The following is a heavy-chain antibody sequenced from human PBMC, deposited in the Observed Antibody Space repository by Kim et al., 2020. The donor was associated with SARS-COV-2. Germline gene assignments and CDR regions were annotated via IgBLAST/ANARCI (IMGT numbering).Heavy chain of an antibody. J-gene: IGHJ4*02. D-gene: IGHD3-10*01. Sequence: PSLKSRVTISVDTSKNQFSLKLSSVTAADTAVYYCASVVLLWFGELSFDYWGQGTLVTVSS. CDR3: ASVVLLWFGELSFDY. V-gene: IGHV4-39*01.